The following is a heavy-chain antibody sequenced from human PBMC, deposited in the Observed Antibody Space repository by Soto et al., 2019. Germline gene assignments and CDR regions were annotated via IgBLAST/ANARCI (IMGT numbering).Heavy chain of an antibody. CDR1: GGSFRGYY. D-gene: IGHD3-10*01. CDR2: INHSGST. V-gene: IGHV4-34*01. CDR3: ARYRGSGSYDLDY. J-gene: IGHJ4*02. Sequence: SETLSLTCAVCGGSFRGYYLRWIRQHPGKGLEWIGEINHSGSTNYNPSLKSRVTISVYTSKNQFSLKLSSVTAADTTVYYCARYRGSGSYDLDYGGQGILVTVSS.